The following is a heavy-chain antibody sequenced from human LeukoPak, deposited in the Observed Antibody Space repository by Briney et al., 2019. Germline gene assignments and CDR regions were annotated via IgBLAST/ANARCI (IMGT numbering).Heavy chain of an antibody. CDR2: ISGSGGST. CDR1: GFTFSSYA. CDR3: AKGVTMIFGFDY. J-gene: IGHJ4*02. D-gene: IGHD3-22*01. V-gene: IGHV3-23*01. Sequence: GGSLRLSCAASGFTFSSYAMSWVRQAPGKGLEWVSAISGSGGSTYYADSVKGRFTISGDNSKNTLYLQMNSLRAGDTAVYYCAKGVTMIFGFDYWGQGTLVTVSS.